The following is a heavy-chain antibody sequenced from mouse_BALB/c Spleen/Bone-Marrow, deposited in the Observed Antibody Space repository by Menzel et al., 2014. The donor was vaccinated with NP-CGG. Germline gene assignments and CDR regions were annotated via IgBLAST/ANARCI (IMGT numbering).Heavy chain of an antibody. CDR3: ASCGYYGWLAY. Sequence: DVQLQESGGGLVQPGGSLKLSCTASGFELSRYWLSWVRQAPGKGLEWIGEINPNSRTINYTPSLKERFIISRDNAKNTLYLQMSKVGSEDTALYFCASCGYYGWLAYWGQGTLVTVSA. V-gene: IGHV4-1*02. CDR2: INPNSRTI. D-gene: IGHD2-3*01. J-gene: IGHJ3*01. CDR1: GFELSRYW.